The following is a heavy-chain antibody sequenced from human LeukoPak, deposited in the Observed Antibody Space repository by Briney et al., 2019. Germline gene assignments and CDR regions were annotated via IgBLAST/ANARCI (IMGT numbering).Heavy chain of an antibody. D-gene: IGHD6-19*01. CDR2: INAGNGNT. CDR1: GYTFTSYA. Sequence: ASVKGSCKASGYTFTSYAMHWVRQAPGQRLEWMGWINAGNGNTKYSQKFQGRVTITRDTSASTAYMELSSLRSEDTAVYYCARSLSGWRHEYFQHWGQGTLVTVSS. V-gene: IGHV1-3*01. J-gene: IGHJ1*01. CDR3: ARSLSGWRHEYFQH.